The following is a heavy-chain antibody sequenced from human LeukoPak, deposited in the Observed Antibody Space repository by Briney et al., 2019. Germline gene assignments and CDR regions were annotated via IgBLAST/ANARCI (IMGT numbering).Heavy chain of an antibody. CDR2: IHYSGST. CDR1: GGSINSGDYY. Sequence: SETLSLTCTVAGGSINSGDYYWSWIRQPPGKGLEWIGNIHYSGSTDYNPSLKSRVTISVDTSKNQFSLKLSSVTAADTAVYYCAREGYQLLYSFSGFDYWGQGTLVTVSS. J-gene: IGHJ4*02. D-gene: IGHD2-2*02. CDR3: AREGYQLLYSFSGFDY. V-gene: IGHV4-30-4*01.